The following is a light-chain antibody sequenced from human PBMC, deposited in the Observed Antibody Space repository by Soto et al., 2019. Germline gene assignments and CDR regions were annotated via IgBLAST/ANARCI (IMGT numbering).Light chain of an antibody. V-gene: IGLV2-14*01. CDR1: SSDIGDYDY. CDR2: DVT. Sequence: QSALTQPASVSGSPGQSITISCTGTSSDIGDYDYVSWYQHLPGKARKLLIFDVTHRPSGVSDRFSGSKSGNTASLTISGVRPEDEADYYCCSYTDIALDVVFGGGTQLTVL. CDR3: CSYTDIALDVV. J-gene: IGLJ2*01.